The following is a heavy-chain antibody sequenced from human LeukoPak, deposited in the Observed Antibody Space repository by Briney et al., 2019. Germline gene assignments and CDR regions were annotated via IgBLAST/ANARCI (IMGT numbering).Heavy chain of an antibody. Sequence: PGGSLRLSCAASGFTFSSYSMNWVRQAPGKGLEWVSSISSSSSYIYYADSVKGRFTISRDNAKNSLYLQMNSLRAEDTAVYYCARVAIAASRERYWGQGTLVTVSS. CDR1: GFTFSSYS. CDR3: ARVAIAASRERY. J-gene: IGHJ4*02. CDR2: ISSSSSYI. V-gene: IGHV3-21*01. D-gene: IGHD5-12*01.